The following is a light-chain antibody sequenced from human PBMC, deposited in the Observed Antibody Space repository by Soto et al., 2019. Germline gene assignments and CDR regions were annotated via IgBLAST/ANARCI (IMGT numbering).Light chain of an antibody. J-gene: IGKJ1*01. CDR3: QQYNNWPRT. V-gene: IGKV3-15*01. Sequence: EIVLTQSPATLSLSPGDRATLSCRASQSVRSDYFAWYQQKPGQAPRVIIFGTSTRATGIPARFSGSGSGTDFTLTISSLQFEDFAVYYCQQYNNWPRTFGQGTKVDI. CDR1: QSVRSD. CDR2: GTS.